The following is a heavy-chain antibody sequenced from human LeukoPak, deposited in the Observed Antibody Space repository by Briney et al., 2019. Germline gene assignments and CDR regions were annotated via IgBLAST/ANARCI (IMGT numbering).Heavy chain of an antibody. CDR2: ISGSGGSA. Sequence: GGSLRLSCTASGLTFTCYAMTWVRQAPGKGLEWVSLISGSGGSAKYADSVKGRFTISRDNSKNTLYLQMNSLRAEDTAVYYCAKGSRDSRPYYFDFWGQGTLVTVSS. CDR3: AKGSRDSRPYYFDF. CDR1: GLTFTCYA. D-gene: IGHD3-10*01. J-gene: IGHJ4*02. V-gene: IGHV3-23*01.